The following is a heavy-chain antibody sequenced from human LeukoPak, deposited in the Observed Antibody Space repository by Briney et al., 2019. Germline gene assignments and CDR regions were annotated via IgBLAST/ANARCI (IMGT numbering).Heavy chain of an antibody. V-gene: IGHV4-59*01. D-gene: IGHD3-10*01. CDR3: ARSITMVRGATRAVWFDP. CDR1: GGSISSYY. Sequence: PSETLSFNCTVSGGSISSYYWSWNRQPPGKGLEWIGYIYYSGSTNYNPSLKSRVTISVDTSKNQFSLKLSSVTAADTAVYYCARSITMVRGATRAVWFDPWGAGTLGTVSS. J-gene: IGHJ5*02. CDR2: IYYSGST.